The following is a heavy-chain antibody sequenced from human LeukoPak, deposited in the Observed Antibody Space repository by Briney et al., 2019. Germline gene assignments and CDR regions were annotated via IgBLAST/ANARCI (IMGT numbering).Heavy chain of an antibody. CDR3: ARESAVAGIFDY. V-gene: IGHV3-33*01. Sequence: GGSLRLSCAASGFTFSSYGMHWVRQAPGKGLEWVAVIWYDGSNKYYADSVKGRFTISGDNSKNTLYLQMNSLRAEDTAVYYCARESAVAGIFDYWGQGTLVTVSS. CDR1: GFTFSSYG. J-gene: IGHJ4*02. D-gene: IGHD6-19*01. CDR2: IWYDGSNK.